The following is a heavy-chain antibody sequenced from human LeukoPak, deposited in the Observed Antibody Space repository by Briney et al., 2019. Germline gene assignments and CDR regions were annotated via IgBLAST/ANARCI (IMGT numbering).Heavy chain of an antibody. J-gene: IGHJ4*02. CDR1: CYFISSGFY. CDR3: ARTSSSGLVGGYYFDY. V-gene: IGHV4-38-2*02. CDR2: LHHSGST. D-gene: IGHD6-19*01. Sequence: LGALFPPRTFSCYFISSGFYWGRVPPPPGKGLQWVWSLHHSGSTYYNPSLKSRVTISVDTSKNQFSLKLSSVTAADTAVYYCARTSSSGLVGGYYFDYWGQGTLVTVSS.